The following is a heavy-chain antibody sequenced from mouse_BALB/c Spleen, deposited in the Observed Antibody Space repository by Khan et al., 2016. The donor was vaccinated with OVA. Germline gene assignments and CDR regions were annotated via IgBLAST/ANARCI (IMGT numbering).Heavy chain of an antibody. CDR2: VSTGGHYT. V-gene: IGHV5-6*01. CDR3: ARLAYYYDSEGFAY. Sequence: EVELVESGGDIVKPGGSLKLSCAASGFTFSTYGMSWVRQTPDKRLEWVATVSTGGHYTYYTDPVKGRFPISRDNAKNTLYLQMSSLGAEDTAIFYSARLAYYYDSEGFAYWGKGTLVSASA. J-gene: IGHJ3*01. CDR1: GFTFSTYG. D-gene: IGHD1-1*01.